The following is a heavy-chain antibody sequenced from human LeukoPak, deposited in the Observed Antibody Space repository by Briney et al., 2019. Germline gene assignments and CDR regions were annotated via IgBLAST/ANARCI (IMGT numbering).Heavy chain of an antibody. CDR3: ARHAIYSGGYSYWFDP. V-gene: IGHV4-59*08. J-gene: IGHJ5*02. CDR1: GGSISSYD. CDR2: VYNREYT. D-gene: IGHD1-26*01. Sequence: PSETLSLTCTVSGGSISSYDWSWIRQPPGKGLEWIAYVYNREYTNYNPSLKSRASISVDTSKNLCSLRLTSVTAADTAVYYCARHAIYSGGYSYWFDPWGLGTLVSVSS.